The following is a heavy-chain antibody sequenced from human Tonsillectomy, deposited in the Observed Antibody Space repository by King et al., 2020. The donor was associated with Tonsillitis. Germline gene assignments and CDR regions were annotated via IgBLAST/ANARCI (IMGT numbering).Heavy chain of an antibody. V-gene: IGHV3-30*04. Sequence: VQLVESGGGVVQPGRALRLSCAVSGFTFSSYAMHWVRQAPGKGLEWVAVISYDGGNQYYADSVKGRFIISRDNSKNTLYLQMNSLRAEDTAVYYCARCFTSYGSSSFDYWGQGTLVIVSS. CDR2: ISYDGGNQ. CDR3: ARCFTSYGSSSFDY. J-gene: IGHJ4*02. CDR1: GFTFSSYA. D-gene: IGHD6-6*01.